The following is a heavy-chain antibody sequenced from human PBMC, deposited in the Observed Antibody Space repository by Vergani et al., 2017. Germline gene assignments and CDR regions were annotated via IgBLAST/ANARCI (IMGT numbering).Heavy chain of an antibody. CDR3: ARRRNGKDGVYFDY. CDR1: GFSISSAYD. CDR2: ISHSGST. V-gene: IGHV4-38-2*01. Sequence: QVQLQESGPGLVKPSETLSLTCAVSGFSISSAYDWGWIRQPPGKGLEWIGSISHSGSTYYKPSLKSRVTISVDTSKNQFSLKVSSVTVADTAVFYCARRRNGKDGVYFDYWGQGTLVTVSS. J-gene: IGHJ4*02. D-gene: IGHD1-1*01.